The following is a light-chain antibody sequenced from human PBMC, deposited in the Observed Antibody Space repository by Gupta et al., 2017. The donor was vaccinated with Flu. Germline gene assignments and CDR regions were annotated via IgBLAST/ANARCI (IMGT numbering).Light chain of an antibody. CDR1: LVISSY. V-gene: IGKV1-9*01. CDR3: QQVNYYPRT. Sequence: PSFLSASVGDRVTITCRASLVISSYLVWYQQKPGKAPNLLIYDASSLQSGVPSRFSGSGSGAEFTLTISDLQPEDFATYYCQQVNYYPRTFGQGTKVEIK. J-gene: IGKJ1*01. CDR2: DAS.